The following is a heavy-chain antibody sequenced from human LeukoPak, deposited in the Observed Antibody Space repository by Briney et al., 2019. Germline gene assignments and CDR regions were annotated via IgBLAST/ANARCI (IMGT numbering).Heavy chain of an antibody. CDR2: ISGGEIST. CDR1: GFTFSDYA. Sequence: GGSLRLSCAASGFTFSDYAMGWVRQAPGEGLEWVSDISGGEISTYYADSVRGWFTISRDNSRNTLSLQMNSLGAQDTAVYYCAKLGTYDSRGYYFLFDSWGRGTRVTVSS. V-gene: IGHV3-23*01. D-gene: IGHD3-22*01. J-gene: IGHJ4*02. CDR3: AKLGTYDSRGYYFLFDS.